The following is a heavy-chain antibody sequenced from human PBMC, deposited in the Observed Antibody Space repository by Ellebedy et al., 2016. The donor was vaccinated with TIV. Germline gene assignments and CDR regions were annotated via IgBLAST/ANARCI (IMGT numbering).Heavy chain of an antibody. D-gene: IGHD5-12*01. V-gene: IGHV1-46*01. CDR2: MDPSGGST. CDR3: ARGAYSAYENDLDH. J-gene: IGHJ4*02. Sequence: AASVKVSCKASGYTFTSYYMHWVRQAPGQGLEWMGVMDPSGGSTTYAQKFQGRVTMTRDTSTNTAYMELRSLRSDDTAVYYWARGAYSAYENDLDHWGQGTLVTVPS. CDR1: GYTFTSYY.